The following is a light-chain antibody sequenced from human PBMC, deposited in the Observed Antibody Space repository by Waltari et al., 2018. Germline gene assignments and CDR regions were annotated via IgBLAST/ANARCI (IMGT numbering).Light chain of an antibody. V-gene: IGLV1-44*01. CDR3: AAWDESLKGWV. J-gene: IGLJ3*02. CDR1: NSNVGSNT. CDR2: GND. Sequence: QSVLPQPPSLSGTPGQRVTISCSGSNSNVGSNTVAWYQVLPGTAPKLLIHGNDQLPSGVPDRFSGSKFGASGSLAISGLQPEDESEYYCAAWDESLKGWVFGGGTRLTVL.